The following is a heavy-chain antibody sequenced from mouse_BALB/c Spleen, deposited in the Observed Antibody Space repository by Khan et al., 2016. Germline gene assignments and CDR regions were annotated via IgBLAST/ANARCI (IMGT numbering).Heavy chain of an antibody. J-gene: IGHJ1*01. CDR2: INPGSRTI. CDR3: ASTFWYFDV. Sequence: EVELVESGGGLVQPGGSLKLSCAASGFDFSRYWMSWVRQAPGKGLEWIGEINPGSRTINYTPSLKDKFIISRDNAQNPLYLQMRQVRSEGTDVYYCASTFWYFDVWGAGTTVTVSS. V-gene: IGHV4-1*02. CDR1: GFDFSRYW.